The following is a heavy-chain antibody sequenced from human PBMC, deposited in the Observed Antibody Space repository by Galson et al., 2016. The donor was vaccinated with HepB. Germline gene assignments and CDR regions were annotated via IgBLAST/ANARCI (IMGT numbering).Heavy chain of an antibody. J-gene: IGHJ5*02. D-gene: IGHD6-19*01. CDR3: VRETHKKWLGSPTP. CDR2: IDSTSTYI. V-gene: IGHV3-21*01. CDR1: GFMFKDYS. Sequence: SLRLSCAGSGFMFKDYSMNWVRQAPGKGLEWVSSIDSTSTYIYYGDSLEGRFTISRDNAKNSLYLQMTSLRAEDTAVYYRVRETHKKWLGSPTPWGQGTLVTVSS.